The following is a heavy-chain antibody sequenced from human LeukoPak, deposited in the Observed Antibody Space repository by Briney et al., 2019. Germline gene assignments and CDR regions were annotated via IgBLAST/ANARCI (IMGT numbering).Heavy chain of an antibody. CDR2: IGGSGGST. J-gene: IGHJ4*02. V-gene: IGHV3-23*01. Sequence: GGSLRLSCAASGFTFSSYSMNWVRQAPGKGLEWVSSIGGSGGSTYYADSVKGRFTISRDNSKNTLYLQMNSLRAEDTAVYYCAKNRGSSITSCFDYWGQGTLVTVSS. CDR1: GFTFSSYS. D-gene: IGHD2-2*01. CDR3: AKNRGSSITSCFDY.